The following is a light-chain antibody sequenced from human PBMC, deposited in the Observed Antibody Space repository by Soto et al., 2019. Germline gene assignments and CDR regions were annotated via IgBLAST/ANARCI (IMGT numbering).Light chain of an antibody. CDR1: QNINGW. V-gene: IGKV1-12*02. CDR3: QQSDNFPFT. CDR2: GTS. Sequence: DIPMTQSPSSVSASVGDRVTITCRASQNINGWLAWYQQKPGKAPQLLISGTSTLQTGVPSRFSGSSSGSDFTLTISSLQPEDFATYSCQQSDNFPFTFGPGTKVDI. J-gene: IGKJ3*01.